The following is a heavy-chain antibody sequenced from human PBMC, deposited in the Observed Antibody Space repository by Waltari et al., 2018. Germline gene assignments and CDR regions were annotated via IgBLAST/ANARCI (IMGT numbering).Heavy chain of an antibody. CDR1: GDSVASNRSL. J-gene: IGHJ5*02. Sequence: QVQLQQSGPGRVKPSQTPSPTCAISGDSVASNRSLWNWHRQSPTRGLEWLGRTYYRSKWYNDYAVSVKSRITINPDTSKNQFSLQLNSVTPEDTAVYYCARETRYSSGWYNNWFDPWGQGTLVTVSS. CDR2: TYYRSKWYN. CDR3: ARETRYSSGWYNNWFDP. V-gene: IGHV6-1*01. D-gene: IGHD6-19*01.